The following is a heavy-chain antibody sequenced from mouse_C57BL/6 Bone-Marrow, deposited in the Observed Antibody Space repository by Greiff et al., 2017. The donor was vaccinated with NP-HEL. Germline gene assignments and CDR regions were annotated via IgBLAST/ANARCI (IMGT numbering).Heavy chain of an antibody. CDR3: ARPGGYDYDDFAY. Sequence: VMLVESGAELVKPGASVKMSCKASGYTFTTYPIEWMKQNHGKSLEWIGNFHPYNDDTKYNEKFKGKATLTVEKSSSTVYLELSRLTSDDSAVYYCARPGGYDYDDFAYWGQGTLVTVSA. CDR2: FHPYNDDT. V-gene: IGHV1-47*01. CDR1: GYTFTTYP. D-gene: IGHD2-4*01. J-gene: IGHJ3*01.